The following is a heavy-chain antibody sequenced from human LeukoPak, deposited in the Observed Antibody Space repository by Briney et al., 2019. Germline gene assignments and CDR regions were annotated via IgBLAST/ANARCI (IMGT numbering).Heavy chain of an antibody. CDR1: GFTVSGNY. CDR2: IYSGGST. D-gene: IGHD3-9*01. V-gene: IGHV3-53*01. Sequence: PGGSLRLSCAASGFTVSGNYMSWVRQAPGKGLEWVSVIYSGGSTYYADSVKGRFTISRDNSKNTLYLQMNSLRAEDTAVYYCARVDILTGYSLDYWGQGALVTVSS. J-gene: IGHJ4*02. CDR3: ARVDILTGYSLDY.